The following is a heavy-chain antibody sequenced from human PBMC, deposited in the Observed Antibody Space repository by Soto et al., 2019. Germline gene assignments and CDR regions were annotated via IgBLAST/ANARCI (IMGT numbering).Heavy chain of an antibody. D-gene: IGHD4-17*01. Sequence: SETLSLTCTVSGVSVSSGSFYSAWIRQPPGKGLEWIGFISYSGTTNYNPSLKSRVTISVDTSRSQISLMVSSLTASDMALYYCARGATVTQYDYWGQGTLVTVS. J-gene: IGHJ4*02. V-gene: IGHV4-61*01. CDR3: ARGATVTQYDY. CDR1: GVSVSSGSFY. CDR2: ISYSGTT.